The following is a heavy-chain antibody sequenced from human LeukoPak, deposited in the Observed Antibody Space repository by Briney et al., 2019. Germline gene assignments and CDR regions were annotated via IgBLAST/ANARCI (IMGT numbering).Heavy chain of an antibody. J-gene: IGHJ4*02. Sequence: SETLSLTCTVSGGSISSGGYYWSWIRQHPGKGLEWIGYIYYSGSTYYNPSLKSRVTISVDTSKNQFSLKLSSVTAADTAVYYCAREGQWLPGFDYWGQGTLVTVSS. CDR3: AREGQWLPGFDY. CDR1: GGSISSGGYY. V-gene: IGHV4-31*03. CDR2: IYYSGST. D-gene: IGHD6-19*01.